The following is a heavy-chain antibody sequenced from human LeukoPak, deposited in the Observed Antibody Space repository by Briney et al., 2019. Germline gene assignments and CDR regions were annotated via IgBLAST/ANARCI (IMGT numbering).Heavy chain of an antibody. CDR1: GYRFTTYW. CDR3: ARASTGISNPHYFDY. J-gene: IGHJ4*02. V-gene: IGHV5-51*01. Sequence: GESLQISCKGSGYRFTTYWIGWVRQMPGRGLEWMGIIYPGDSDTRYGPSFQGQVTISADNSVTTAYLQWSSLKASDTAMYYCARASTGISNPHYFDYWGQGTLVTVSS. CDR2: IYPGDSDT. D-gene: IGHD3-9*01.